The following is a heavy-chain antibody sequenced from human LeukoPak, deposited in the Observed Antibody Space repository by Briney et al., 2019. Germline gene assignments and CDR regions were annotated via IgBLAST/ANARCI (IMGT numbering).Heavy chain of an antibody. CDR1: GFTFSSYW. CDR3: ARDSSSWLIYFDY. Sequence: GGSLRLSCAAPGFTFSSYWMSWVRQAPGKGLEWVANIKQDGSEKYYVDSVKGRFTISRDNAKNSLYLQMNSLRAEDTAVYYCARDSSSWLIYFDYWGQGTLVTVSS. V-gene: IGHV3-7*01. CDR2: IKQDGSEK. D-gene: IGHD6-13*01. J-gene: IGHJ4*02.